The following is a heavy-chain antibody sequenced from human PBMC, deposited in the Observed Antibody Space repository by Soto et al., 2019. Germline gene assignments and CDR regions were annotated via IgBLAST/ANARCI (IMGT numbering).Heavy chain of an antibody. D-gene: IGHD3-16*01. CDR1: GDSVSSSSAA. CDR3: AGVVWFRGMDV. CDR2: TYYRSKWIH. V-gene: IGHV6-1*01. Sequence: SQTLLLTCDISGDSVSSSSAAWNWIRQSPSRGLEWLGRTYYRSKWIHEYTVSMESRITINPDTSKNQFSLHIYSVTPEDTAVYYCAGVVWFRGMDVWGQGTPVTVSS. J-gene: IGHJ6*02.